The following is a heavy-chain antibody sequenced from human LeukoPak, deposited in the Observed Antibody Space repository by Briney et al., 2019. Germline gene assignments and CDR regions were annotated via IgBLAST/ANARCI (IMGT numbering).Heavy chain of an antibody. CDR2: INPNSGGT. CDR1: GDTFTGYY. V-gene: IGHV1-2*02. CDR3: AREGLPLYFYGSGSSRFDS. D-gene: IGHD3-10*01. Sequence: ASVKVSCKASGDTFTGYYMHWVRQAPGQGLEWMGWINPNSGGTNYAQKFQGRVTMTRDTSISTAYMEPSRLRSDDTAVYYCAREGLPLYFYGSGSSRFDSWGQGTLVTGSS. J-gene: IGHJ5*01.